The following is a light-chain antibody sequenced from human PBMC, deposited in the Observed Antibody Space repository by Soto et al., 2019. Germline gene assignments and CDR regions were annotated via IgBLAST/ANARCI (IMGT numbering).Light chain of an antibody. CDR1: QSVNSN. J-gene: IGKJ1*01. Sequence: ERVMTQSPATLSVSPGERATLSCRASQSVNSNLAWYQQKPGQAPRLLIYAASTRATGIPARFSGSGSGTEFTLTISSLQSEDFAVYYCQQYNNWPPWTFGQGTKVEVK. CDR3: QQYNNWPPWT. CDR2: AAS. V-gene: IGKV3-15*01.